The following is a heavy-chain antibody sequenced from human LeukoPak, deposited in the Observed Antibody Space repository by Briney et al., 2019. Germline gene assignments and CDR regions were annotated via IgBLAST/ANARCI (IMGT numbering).Heavy chain of an antibody. J-gene: IGHJ4*02. CDR1: GGTFSSYA. CDR3: ARDADYGSGSYYFGHNFDY. V-gene: IGHV1-69*01. D-gene: IGHD3-10*01. Sequence: GSSVKVSCKASGGTFSSYAISWVRQAPGQGLEWMGGIIPIFGTANYAQKFQGRVTITADESTSTAYMELSSLRSEDTAVYYCARDADYGSGSYYFGHNFDYWGQGTLVTVSS. CDR2: IIPIFGTA.